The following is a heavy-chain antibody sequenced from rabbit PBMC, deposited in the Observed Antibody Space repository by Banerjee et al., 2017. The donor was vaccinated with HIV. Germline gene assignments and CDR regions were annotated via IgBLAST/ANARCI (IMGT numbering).Heavy chain of an antibody. D-gene: IGHD2-1*01. J-gene: IGHJ3*01. CDR3: VRDTMTMVLTRLDL. CDR1: GFDFSSDYY. Sequence: QEQLVESGGGLVQPEGSLTLTCTASGFDFSSDYYMCWVRQAPGKGLEWIACIYGGSSGTTYYASWAKGRFTISKTSSTTVTLQMTSLTAADTATYFCVRDTMTMVLTRLDLWGPGTLVTVS. V-gene: IGHV1S45*01. CDR2: IYGGSSGTT.